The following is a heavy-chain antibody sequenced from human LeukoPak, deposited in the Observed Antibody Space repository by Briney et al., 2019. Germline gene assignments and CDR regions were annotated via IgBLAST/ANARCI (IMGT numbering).Heavy chain of an antibody. CDR3: AKLGGPYNWDYAGLNYMDV. CDR1: GFTFNSYA. CDR2: ISGSGVNT. J-gene: IGHJ6*03. Sequence: GGSLRLSCAASGFTFNSYAMSWVRQAPGKGLEWVSGISGSGVNTYYADSVKGRFTIYRDNSKNTLYMQMNSLRAEDTAVYYCAKLGGPYNWDYAGLNYMDVWGKGTTVTVSS. V-gene: IGHV3-23*01. D-gene: IGHD1-7*01.